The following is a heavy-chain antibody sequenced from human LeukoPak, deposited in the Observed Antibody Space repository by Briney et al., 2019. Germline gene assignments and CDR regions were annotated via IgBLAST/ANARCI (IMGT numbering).Heavy chain of an antibody. J-gene: IGHJ6*03. V-gene: IGHV4-59*12. CDR3: ARGRDYYYYYMDV. Sequence: SETLSLTCTVSGGSISSYYWSWIRQPPGKGLEWIAYIYYSGSTNYNPSLKSRVTISVDTSKNQFSLKLSSVTAADTAVYYCARGRDYYYYYMDVWGKGTTVTVSS. CDR2: IYYSGST. CDR1: GGSISSYY. D-gene: IGHD3-10*01.